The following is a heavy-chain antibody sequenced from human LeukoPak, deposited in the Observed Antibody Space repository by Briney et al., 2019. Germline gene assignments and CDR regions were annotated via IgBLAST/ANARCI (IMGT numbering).Heavy chain of an antibody. CDR1: GFTFSNAW. V-gene: IGHV3-15*01. D-gene: IGHD6-13*01. CDR3: TTDRYPRGYSSSWLDY. J-gene: IGHJ4*02. Sequence: PGGSLRLSCAASGFTFSNAWMSWVRQAIGKGLEWVGRIKSKTDGGTTDYAAPVKGRFTISRDDSKNTLYLQMNSLKTEDTAVYYCTTDRYPRGYSSSWLDYWGQGTLVTVSS. CDR2: IKSKTDGGTT.